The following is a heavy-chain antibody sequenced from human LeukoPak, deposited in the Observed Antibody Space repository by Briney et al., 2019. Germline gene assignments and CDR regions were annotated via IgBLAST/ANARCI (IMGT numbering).Heavy chain of an antibody. CDR1: GFTFSSYA. D-gene: IGHD6-19*01. CDR2: IGGSDGST. J-gene: IGHJ4*02. Sequence: PGGSLRLSCAASGFTFSSYAMHWVRQAPEKGLEWVSTIGGSDGSTDYADSVKGRFTISRDNFKNTLYLQMKSLRVEDTAVYYCTREPGYSIGWGIDNWGQGTLVTVSS. V-gene: IGHV3-23*01. CDR3: TREPGYSIGWGIDN.